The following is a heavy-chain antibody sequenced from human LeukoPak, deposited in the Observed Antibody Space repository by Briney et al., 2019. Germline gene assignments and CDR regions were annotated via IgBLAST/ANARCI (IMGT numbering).Heavy chain of an antibody. Sequence: SETLSLTCTVSGGSISSYYWSWIRQSAGKGLEWIGRIYTSGSTNYNPSLKSRVTMSVDTSKNQFSLKLSSVTAADTAVYYCARGLWFGDYYYYGMDVWAKGPRSPSP. CDR1: GGSISSYY. V-gene: IGHV4-4*07. D-gene: IGHD3-10*01. CDR3: ARGLWFGDYYYYGMDV. J-gene: IGHJ6*02. CDR2: IYTSGST.